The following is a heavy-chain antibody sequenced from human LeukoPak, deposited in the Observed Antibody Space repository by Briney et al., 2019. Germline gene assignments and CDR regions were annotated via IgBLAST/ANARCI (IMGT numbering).Heavy chain of an antibody. J-gene: IGHJ4*02. CDR1: GFTFSSYA. CDR3: ARGLVRIQLWSTFDY. Sequence: GGSLRLSCAASGFTFSSYAMHWVRQAPGKGLEWVAVISYDGSNKYYADSVKGRFTISRDNSKNTLYLQMNSLRAEDTAVYYCARGLVRIQLWSTFDYWGQGTLVTVSS. CDR2: ISYDGSNK. D-gene: IGHD5-18*01. V-gene: IGHV3-30*04.